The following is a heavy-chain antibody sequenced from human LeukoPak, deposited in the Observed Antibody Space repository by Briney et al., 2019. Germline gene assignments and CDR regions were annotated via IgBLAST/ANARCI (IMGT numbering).Heavy chain of an antibody. V-gene: IGHV4-31*03. CDR3: ARAPSYSSSSYAFDI. CDR2: IYYSGST. D-gene: IGHD6-13*01. J-gene: IGHJ3*02. Sequence: SETLSLTCTVSGGSISSGGYYWSWIRQHPGKGLEWLGYIYYSGSTYYNPSLKSRVTIQVDASKNQFSLKLSSVTAADTAVYYCARAPSYSSSSYAFDIWGQGTMVTVSS. CDR1: GGSISSGGYY.